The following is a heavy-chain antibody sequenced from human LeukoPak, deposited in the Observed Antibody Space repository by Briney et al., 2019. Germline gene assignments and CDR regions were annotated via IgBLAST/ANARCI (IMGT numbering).Heavy chain of an antibody. J-gene: IGHJ3*02. CDR2: INSDGSST. CDR3: AKGYCSSTRCAFDI. D-gene: IGHD2-2*01. V-gene: IGHV3-74*01. CDR1: GFTFSSYW. Sequence: PGGSLRLSCAASGFTFSSYWMHWVRQAPGKGLVWVSRINSDGSSTSYADSVKGRFTISRDNAKNTLYLQMNSLRAEDMALYYCAKGYCSSTRCAFDIWGQGTMVTVSS.